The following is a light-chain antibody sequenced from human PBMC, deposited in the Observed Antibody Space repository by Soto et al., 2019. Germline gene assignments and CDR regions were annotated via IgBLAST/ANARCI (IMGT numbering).Light chain of an antibody. J-gene: IGKJ1*01. CDR1: QTISSTF. V-gene: IGKV3-20*01. CDR3: QQYGSSPVP. CDR2: GAS. Sequence: EIVLTQSPGTLSLSPGERATLSCRASQTISSTFLAWYRQRPGQAPRLLIYGASSRATGIPDRFSGSGSGTDFTLTISRLEPEDFAVYYCQQYGSSPVPFGQGTKVDI.